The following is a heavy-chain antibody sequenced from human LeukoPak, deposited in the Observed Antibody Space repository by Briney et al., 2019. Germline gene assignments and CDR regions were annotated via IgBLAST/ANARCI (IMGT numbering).Heavy chain of an antibody. Sequence: ASVKVSCKTSGYTFTAYYMHWVRQAPGQGLEWMGRVRPNSGGTKYSQKFQGRVTMTRDTSINTAYMELDRLRSDDTAVYYCAKQFPYYYDTSGYYQDYWGQGTLVTVSS. V-gene: IGHV1-2*06. D-gene: IGHD3-22*01. CDR3: AKQFPYYYDTSGYYQDY. J-gene: IGHJ4*02. CDR1: GYTFTAYY. CDR2: VRPNSGGT.